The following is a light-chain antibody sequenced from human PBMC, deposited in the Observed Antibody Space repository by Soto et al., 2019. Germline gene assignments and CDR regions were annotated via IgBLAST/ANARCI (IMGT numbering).Light chain of an antibody. CDR1: QSISKY. J-gene: IGKJ1*01. V-gene: IGKV1-39*01. CDR2: AAS. Sequence: DIQMTQSPSSLSASVGDRVTIICRASQSISKYLNWYQQKPGKAPKLLIFAASSLQSGVPSRISGSGSGTDFTLTISSLRPEDFATYYCQQSYSTPETFGQGTKVDIK. CDR3: QQSYSTPET.